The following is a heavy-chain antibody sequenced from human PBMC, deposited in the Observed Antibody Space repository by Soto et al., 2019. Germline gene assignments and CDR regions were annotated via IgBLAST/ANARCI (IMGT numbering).Heavy chain of an antibody. V-gene: IGHV3-23*01. CDR2: ISGSGGST. CDR3: VTNLGYCSGGSCPGFDY. D-gene: IGHD2-15*01. CDR1: GFTFSSYA. J-gene: IGHJ4*02. Sequence: GGSLRLSCAASGFTFSSYAMSWVRQAPGKGLEWVSAISGSGGSTYYADSVKGQFTISRDNSKNTLYLQMNSLRAEDTAVYYCVTNLGYCSGGSCPGFDYWGQGTLVTVSS.